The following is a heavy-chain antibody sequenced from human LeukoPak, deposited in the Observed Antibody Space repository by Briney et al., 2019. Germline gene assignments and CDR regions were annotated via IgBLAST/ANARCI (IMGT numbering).Heavy chain of an antibody. D-gene: IGHD1-26*01. CDR3: ARDPIVGASRGSWYMDV. CDR1: GYTFTSYY. CDR2: INPSGGST. J-gene: IGHJ6*03. Sequence: ASVTVSFKASGYTFTSYYMHWVRQAPGQGLEWMGIINPSGGSTSYAQKFQGRVTMTRDMSTSTVYMELSSLRSDDTAVYYCARDPIVGASRGSWYMDVWGKGTTVTISS. V-gene: IGHV1-46*01.